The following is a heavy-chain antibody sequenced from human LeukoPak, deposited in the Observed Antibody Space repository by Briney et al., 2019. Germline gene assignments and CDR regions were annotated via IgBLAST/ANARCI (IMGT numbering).Heavy chain of an antibody. CDR3: TKSDDYGLIRI. CDR1: GDSITGYY. Sequence: SETLSLTCSVSGDSITGYYWGWIRQSPGKGLEWIGNIYYTVNTYYNSSLKSRVTISLDTTKNQFSLTVISMTAADTAAYYCTKSDDYGLIRICGRGTMVTVSS. D-gene: IGHD3/OR15-3a*01. J-gene: IGHJ3*02. CDR2: IYYTVNT. V-gene: IGHV4-39*07.